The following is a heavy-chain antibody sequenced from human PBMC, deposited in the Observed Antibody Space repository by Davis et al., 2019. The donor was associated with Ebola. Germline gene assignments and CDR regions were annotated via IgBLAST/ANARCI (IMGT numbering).Heavy chain of an antibody. CDR2: IYPGDSDT. V-gene: IGHV5-51*01. CDR3: VRGSEDMRAVIVYAFDI. Sequence: GESLKISCQGSGYSFTNYWIGWVRQMPGKGLEWVGIIYPGDSDTRYSPSFQGQVTISADKSITTAYLQWSSLEASDTAMYYCVRGSEDMRAVIVYAFDIWGQGTMVTVSS. D-gene: IGHD3-22*01. J-gene: IGHJ3*02. CDR1: GYSFTNYW.